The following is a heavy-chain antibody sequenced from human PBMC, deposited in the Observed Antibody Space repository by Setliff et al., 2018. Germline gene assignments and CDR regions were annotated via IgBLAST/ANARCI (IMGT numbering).Heavy chain of an antibody. V-gene: IGHV4-34*01. CDR2: INHRGNT. J-gene: IGHJ3*02. Sequence: PSETLSLTCAVYGGSFSGYYWSWIRQPPGKRLEWIGGINHRGNTNYNPSLKSRVTISVDTSKNQFSLKLSSVTAADTAVYYCARDYYDSSGYYLLAFDIWGQGTMVTVSS. CDR3: ARDYYDSSGYYLLAFDI. D-gene: IGHD3-22*01. CDR1: GGSFSGYY.